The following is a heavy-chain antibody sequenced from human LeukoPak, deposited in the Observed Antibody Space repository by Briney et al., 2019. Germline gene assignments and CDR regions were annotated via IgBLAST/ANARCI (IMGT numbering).Heavy chain of an antibody. CDR3: TTFYSRLTDY. D-gene: IGHD2/OR15-2a*01. CDR1: GFSLNSYW. Sequence: GGSLRLSCAASGFSLNSYWISWVRQAPGKGLEWLANINQDGSEKYYVDPVKGRFTISRYNAKNSLYLQMHSLRAEDTAVYYCTTFYSRLTDYWGQGTLVTVSS. V-gene: IGHV3-7*05. CDR2: INQDGSEK. J-gene: IGHJ4*02.